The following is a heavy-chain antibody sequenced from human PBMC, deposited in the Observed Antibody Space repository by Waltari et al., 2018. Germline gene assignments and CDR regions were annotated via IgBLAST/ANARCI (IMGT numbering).Heavy chain of an antibody. CDR2: TRDKGNSYTT. J-gene: IGHJ4*02. Sequence: EVQLVESGGGLVQPGGSLRLSGAASGFTFSDQNMDWVRQAPGKGPEWLGRTRDKGNSYTTEYAASVKGRFTISRDDSKNSMYLQMNGLKTEDTAVYYCTMMGFWGPGTLVTVSS. D-gene: IGHD1-26*01. V-gene: IGHV3-72*01. CDR1: GFTFSDQN. CDR3: TMMGF.